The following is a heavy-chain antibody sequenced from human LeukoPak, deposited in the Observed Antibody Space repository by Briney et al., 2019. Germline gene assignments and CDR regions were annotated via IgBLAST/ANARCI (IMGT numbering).Heavy chain of an antibody. CDR2: ISSSGRNK. J-gene: IGHJ4*02. CDR3: ARDASRGLVSDY. CDR1: GFTFNSYG. V-gene: IGHV3-21*01. Sequence: GGSLRLSCAASGFTFNSYGMNWVRQAPGKGLEWVSSISSSGRNKFYADSVTGRFAISRDNAKNSLYLQMNSLRAEDTAVYYCARDASRGLVSDYWGQGTLVTVPS. D-gene: IGHD3-10*01.